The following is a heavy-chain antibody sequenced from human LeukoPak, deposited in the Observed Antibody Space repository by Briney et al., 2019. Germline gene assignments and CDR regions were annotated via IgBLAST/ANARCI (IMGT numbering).Heavy chain of an antibody. D-gene: IGHD1-7*01. CDR2: IWYDGSNK. V-gene: IGHV3-33*01. J-gene: IGHJ4*02. Sequence: PGGSLRLSCAASGFTFKNFGMHWVRRAPGRGLEWVAVIWYDGSNKYHADSVKGRFTISRDNSKNTLYLQMNSLRVEDTSVYYCARDRTTYTDYWGQGTLVTVSS. CDR3: ARDRTTYTDY. CDR1: GFTFKNFG.